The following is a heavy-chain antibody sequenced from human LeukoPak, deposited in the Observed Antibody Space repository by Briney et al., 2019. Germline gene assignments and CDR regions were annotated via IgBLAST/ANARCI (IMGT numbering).Heavy chain of an antibody. V-gene: IGHV3-11*01. J-gene: IGHJ4*02. CDR3: ARETYSSGWYSDY. CDR2: ISSSGSTI. Sequence: GGSLRLSCAASGFTFSDYYMSWIRQAPGKGLEWVSYISSSGSTIYYADSEKGRFTISRDNAKNSLYLQMNSLRAEDTAVYYCARETYSSGWYSDYWDQGTLVTVSS. D-gene: IGHD6-19*01. CDR1: GFTFSDYY.